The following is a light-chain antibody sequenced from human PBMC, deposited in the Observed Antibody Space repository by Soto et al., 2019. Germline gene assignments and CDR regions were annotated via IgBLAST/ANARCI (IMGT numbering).Light chain of an antibody. CDR1: GSNIGSST. Sequence: QSVLTQPPSASGTPRQRVTMYCSGSGSNIGSSTVNWYQQLPGTAPRLLIYNNNQRPSGVPDRFSGSKSGTSASLAISGLQSDDEADYYCAAWDGSLHGYVFGTGTKVTVL. V-gene: IGLV1-44*01. CDR2: NNN. J-gene: IGLJ1*01. CDR3: AAWDGSLHGYV.